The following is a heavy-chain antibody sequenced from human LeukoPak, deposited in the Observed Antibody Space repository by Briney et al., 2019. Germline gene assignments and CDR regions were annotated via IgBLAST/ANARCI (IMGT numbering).Heavy chain of an antibody. CDR2: INPNSGGT. CDR3: TRAYEGPYCSSTSCYDRFDP. V-gene: IGHV1-2*02. Sequence: GASVKVSCKASGYTFTGYYMHWVRQAPGQGLEWMGWINPNSGGTNYAQKFQGRVTMTRDTSISTAYMELSRLRSDDTAVYYCTRAYEGPYCSSTSCYDRFDPWGQGTLVTVSS. CDR1: GYTFTGYY. J-gene: IGHJ5*02. D-gene: IGHD2-2*01.